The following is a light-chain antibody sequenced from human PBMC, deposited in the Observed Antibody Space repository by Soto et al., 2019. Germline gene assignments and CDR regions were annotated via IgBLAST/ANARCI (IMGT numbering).Light chain of an antibody. V-gene: IGLV1-51*01. CDR3: GTWDFSLRGYV. CDR2: QNN. CDR1: GSNIGSSY. Sequence: QSVLTQPPSVSAAPGQRVTISCSGSGSNIGSSYVSWYQQLPGSVPKVLIYQNNKRPSEIPDRFSGSKSGASATLDISGLQTGDEADYYCGTWDFSLRGYVFGAGTKVTVL. J-gene: IGLJ1*01.